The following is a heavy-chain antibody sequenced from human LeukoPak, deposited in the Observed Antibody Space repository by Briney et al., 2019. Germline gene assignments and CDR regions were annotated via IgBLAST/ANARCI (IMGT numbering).Heavy chain of an antibody. CDR3: ARAPYYYGSGSYFINDAFDI. Sequence: SETLSLTCAVSGGSISNYSWMWIRQPPGKGLEWIGCLYFSGSTNYNPSLKSRVTISVDMSKNQFSLKLSSVTAADTAVYYCARAPYYYGSGSYFINDAFDIWGQGTMVTVSS. CDR1: GGSISNYS. V-gene: IGHV4-59*12. CDR2: LYFSGST. J-gene: IGHJ3*02. D-gene: IGHD3-10*01.